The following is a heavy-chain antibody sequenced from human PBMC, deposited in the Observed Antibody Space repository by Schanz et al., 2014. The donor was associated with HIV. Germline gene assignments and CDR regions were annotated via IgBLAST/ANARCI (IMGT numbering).Heavy chain of an antibody. CDR2: IWYDGSKK. V-gene: IGHV3-33*08. CDR3: ARDVAGCSGTSCYSDAFDI. CDR1: GFTFSSYG. D-gene: IGHD2-2*01. Sequence: QVQLVESGGGVVQPGRSLRLSCAASGFTFSSYGFHWVRQAPGKGLEWVAVIWYDGSKKYYGDSVKGRFTTSRDNSRSMLFLQMNSLRAEDTAVYFCARDVAGCSGTSCYSDAFDIWGQGTLVTVSS. J-gene: IGHJ3*02.